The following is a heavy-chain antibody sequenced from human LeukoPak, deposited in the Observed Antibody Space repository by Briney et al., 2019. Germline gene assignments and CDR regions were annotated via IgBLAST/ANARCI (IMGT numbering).Heavy chain of an antibody. D-gene: IGHD6-13*01. CDR3: ARQVRKRIAAAGTSENFFDY. V-gene: IGHV4-39*01. Sequence: PSETLSLTCTVSGGSISSSSYYWGWIRQPPGKGLEWIGSIYYSGSTYYNPSLKSRVTISVDTSKNQFSLKLSSVTVADTAVYYCARQVRKRIAAAGTSENFFDYWGQGTLVTVSS. CDR2: IYYSGST. CDR1: GGSISSSSYY. J-gene: IGHJ4*02.